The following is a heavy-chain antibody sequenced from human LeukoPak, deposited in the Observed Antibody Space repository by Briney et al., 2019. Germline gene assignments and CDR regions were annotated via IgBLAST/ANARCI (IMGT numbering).Heavy chain of an antibody. CDR1: GFTFSSDA. V-gene: IGHV3-23*01. J-gene: IGHJ6*03. D-gene: IGHD3-10*01. Sequence: GGSLRLSWAASGFTFSSDAMSCVRQAPGKGLEWVSAISGSGGSTYYADSVKGRFTISRDNSKNTLYLQMNSLRAEDTAVYYCARGSGYYGSGSSDYYYYYYMDVWGKGTTVTVPS. CDR2: ISGSGGST. CDR3: ARGSGYYGSGSSDYYYYYYMDV.